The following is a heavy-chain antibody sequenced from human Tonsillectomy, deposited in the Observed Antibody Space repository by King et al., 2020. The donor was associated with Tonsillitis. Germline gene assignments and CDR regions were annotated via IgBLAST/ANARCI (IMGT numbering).Heavy chain of an antibody. CDR1: GASITSYY. CDR3: ARGAYYSTTSPDY. Sequence: VQLQESGPGLVKPSETLSLTCTVSGASITSYYWTWIRQPPGKGLEWIGYIYYRGSTSYNPSLKSRVTISVDTSKNQFSLRLSSVTAADTAIYYCARGAYYSTTSPDYWGQGTLVTVSS. V-gene: IGHV4-59*01. CDR2: IYYRGST. D-gene: IGHD3-10*01. J-gene: IGHJ4*02.